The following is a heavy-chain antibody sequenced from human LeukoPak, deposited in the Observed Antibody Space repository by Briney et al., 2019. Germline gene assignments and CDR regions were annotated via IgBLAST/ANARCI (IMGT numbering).Heavy chain of an antibody. V-gene: IGHV1-69*05. CDR2: IIPIFGTA. CDR3: ARCSPLGDAGSLFDY. D-gene: IGHD2-15*01. J-gene: IGHJ4*02. Sequence: GASVKVSCKASGGTFSSYAISWVRQAPGQGLEWMGGIIPIFGTANYAQKFQGRVTMTTDTSTSTAYMELRSLRSDDTAVYYCARCSPLGDAGSLFDYWGQGTLVTVSS. CDR1: GGTFSSYA.